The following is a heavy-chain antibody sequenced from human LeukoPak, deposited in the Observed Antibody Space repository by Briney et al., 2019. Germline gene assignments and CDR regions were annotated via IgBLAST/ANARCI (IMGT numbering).Heavy chain of an antibody. CDR2: INHSRST. CDR1: GGSFSGFY. J-gene: IGHJ2*01. Sequence: SETLSLTCAVYGGSFSGFYWTWIRQPPGKGLEWIGQINHSRSTHYNPSLKSRVTISVDTSKNQFSLKLSSVTAADTAVYYCARVPKYFDLWAVAPWSLSPQ. V-gene: IGHV4-34*01. CDR3: ARVPKYFDL.